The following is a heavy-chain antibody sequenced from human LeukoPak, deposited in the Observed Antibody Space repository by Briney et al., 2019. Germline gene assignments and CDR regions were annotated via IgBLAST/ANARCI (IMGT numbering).Heavy chain of an antibody. J-gene: IGHJ5*01. CDR1: GFTFSDSY. Sequence: GGSLRLSCAASGFTFSDSYMTWVRQAPGKGVEWVAYISGSGHDINYSDSVKGRFTISRDNAKNSLYLQMSSLRAEDTAVYYCTRDPRHFDSCGQGTLVTVSS. V-gene: IGHV3-11*04. CDR2: ISGSGHDI. D-gene: IGHD6-6*01. CDR3: TRDPRHFDS.